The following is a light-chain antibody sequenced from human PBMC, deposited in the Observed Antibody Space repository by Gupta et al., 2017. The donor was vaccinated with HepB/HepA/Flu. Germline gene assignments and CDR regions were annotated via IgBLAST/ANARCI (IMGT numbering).Light chain of an antibody. CDR3: HSRDSSGNYCL. V-gene: IGLV3-19*01. J-gene: IGLJ3*02. CDR2: GKD. Sequence: SSELTQDPAVSVALGQTVRITCQGDSLRTYYTSWYQQKPGQTPKFVVYGKDNRPSGIPDRFSGSNSGDTASLTITGAQAEDEADYYCHSRDSSGNYCLFGGGTRLTVL. CDR1: SLRTYY.